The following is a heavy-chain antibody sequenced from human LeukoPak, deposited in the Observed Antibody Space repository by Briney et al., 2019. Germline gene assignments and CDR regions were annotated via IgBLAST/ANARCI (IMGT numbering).Heavy chain of an antibody. D-gene: IGHD5-12*01. Sequence: ASVKVSCKASGYTFTSYGISWVRQAPGQGLEWMGWISAYNGNTNYAQKLQGRVTMTTDTSTSTAYMELRSLRSDDTAVYYCARAYSGYDGYAYHIWGQGTMVTVSS. CDR2: ISAYNGNT. CDR3: ARAYSGYDGYAYHI. CDR1: GYTFTSYG. J-gene: IGHJ3*02. V-gene: IGHV1-18*01.